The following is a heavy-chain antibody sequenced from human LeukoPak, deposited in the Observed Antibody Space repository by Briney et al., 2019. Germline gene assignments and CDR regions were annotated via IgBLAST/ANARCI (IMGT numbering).Heavy chain of an antibody. V-gene: IGHV3-7*01. CDR3: ARDLHATLLWFGEVNWFDP. Sequence: HPWGSLRLSCAASAFTFSSYWMSWVRQAPGKGLEWVANIKQDGSEKYYVDSVKGRFTISRDNAKNSLYLQMNSLRAEDTAVYYCARDLHATLLWFGEVNWFDPWGQGTLVTVSS. CDR1: AFTFSSYW. J-gene: IGHJ5*02. CDR2: IKQDGSEK. D-gene: IGHD3-10*01.